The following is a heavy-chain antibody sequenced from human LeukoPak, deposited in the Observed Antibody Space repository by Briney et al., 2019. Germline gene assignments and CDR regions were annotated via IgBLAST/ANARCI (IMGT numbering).Heavy chain of an antibody. D-gene: IGHD1-26*01. CDR3: ARGRSTWHLDY. V-gene: IGHV3-21*01. J-gene: IGHJ4*02. Sequence: GGSLRLSCTASGFTFGDYSMNWVRQAPGKGLEWVSYISSTNGYIYYADSVRGRFTISRDNAKNSLSLQMNSLRAEDTAVYYCARGRSTWHLDYWGQGTLVTVSS. CDR2: ISSTNGYI. CDR1: GFTFGDYS.